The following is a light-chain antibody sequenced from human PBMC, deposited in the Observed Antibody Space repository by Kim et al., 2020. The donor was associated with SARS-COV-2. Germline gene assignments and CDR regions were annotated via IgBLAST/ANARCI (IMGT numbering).Light chain of an antibody. CDR2: GAS. CDR1: QSVSSSY. CDR3: QQYGRSPYT. V-gene: IGKV3-20*01. Sequence: EIVLTQSPGTLSLSPGERATLPCRASQSVSSSYLTWYQQKPGQAPRLLIYGASSRATGIPDRFSGSGSGTDFTLTISRLEPEDFAVYYCQQYGRSPYTFGQGTKLEI. J-gene: IGKJ2*01.